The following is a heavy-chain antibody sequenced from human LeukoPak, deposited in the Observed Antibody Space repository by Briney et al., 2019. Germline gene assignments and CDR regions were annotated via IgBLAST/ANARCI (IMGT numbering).Heavy chain of an antibody. J-gene: IGHJ4*02. Sequence: GGSLRLSCAASGFTFSSYAMSWVRQAPGKGLEWVSAISGSGGSTYYADSVKGRFTISRDNSKNTLYLQMNSLRAEDTAVYYCAKDGRYYDSSGYYWSYFDYWGQGTLVTVSS. CDR3: AKDGRYYDSSGYYWSYFDY. D-gene: IGHD3-22*01. CDR2: ISGSGGST. CDR1: GFTFSSYA. V-gene: IGHV3-23*01.